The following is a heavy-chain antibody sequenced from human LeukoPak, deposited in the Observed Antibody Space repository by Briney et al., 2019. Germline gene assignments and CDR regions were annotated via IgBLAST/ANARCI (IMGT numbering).Heavy chain of an antibody. CDR1: GFTFSSYE. CDR2: ISSSGSTI. CDR3: ARSEYYYDSSGYYVNDAFDI. V-gene: IGHV3-48*03. D-gene: IGHD3-22*01. Sequence: GGSLRLSCAASGFTFSSYEMNWVRQAPGKGLEWVSYISSSGSTIYYADSVKGRFTISRDNAKNSLYLQMNSLRAEDTAVYYCARSEYYYDSSGYYVNDAFDIWGQGTMVTVSS. J-gene: IGHJ3*02.